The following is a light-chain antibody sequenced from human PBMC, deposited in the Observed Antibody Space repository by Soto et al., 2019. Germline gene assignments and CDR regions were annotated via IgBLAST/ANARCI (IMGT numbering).Light chain of an antibody. V-gene: IGLV2-14*01. CDR2: DVS. CDR1: SSDIGSYSF. Sequence: QSVLTQPASVSGSPGQSITISCIGTSSDIGSYSFVSWFQQHPGKAPKLIIYDVSDRPSGASNRFSASKSGNTASLTISGLQAEDESDYYCSSYTSSSTLVFGTGTKVTVL. CDR3: SSYTSSSTLV. J-gene: IGLJ1*01.